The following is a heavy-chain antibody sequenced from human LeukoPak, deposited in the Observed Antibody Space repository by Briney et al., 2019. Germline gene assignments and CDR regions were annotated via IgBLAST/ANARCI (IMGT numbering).Heavy chain of an antibody. CDR3: ARVAGANWYFDL. D-gene: IGHD4/OR15-4a*01. V-gene: IGHV3-7*04. Sequence: PGGSLRLSCAASGFTFSNYWMSWVRQAPGKGLESVANIKQDGSEKYYVESVKGRFTISRDNAKNSLYLQMNSLRADDTAVYYCARVAGANWYFDLWGRGTLVTVSS. CDR2: IKQDGSEK. CDR1: GFTFSNYW. J-gene: IGHJ2*01.